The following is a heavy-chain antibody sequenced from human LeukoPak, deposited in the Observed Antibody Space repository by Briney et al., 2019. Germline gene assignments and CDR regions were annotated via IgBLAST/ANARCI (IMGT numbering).Heavy chain of an antibody. D-gene: IGHD3-10*01. J-gene: IGHJ6*02. V-gene: IGHV3-21*01. CDR1: GFTFSSYS. Sequence: GGSLRLSCAASGFTFSSYSMNWVRQAPGKGLEWVSSISSSSSYIYYADSVKGRFTISRDNAKNSLYLQMNSLRAEDTAVYYCARDQWFGELLYLPPGYYYGMDVWGQGTTVTVSS. CDR3: ARDQWFGELLYLPPGYYYGMDV. CDR2: ISSSSSYI.